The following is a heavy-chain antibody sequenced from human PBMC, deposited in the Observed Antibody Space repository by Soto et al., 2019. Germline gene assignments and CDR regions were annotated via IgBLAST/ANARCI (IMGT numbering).Heavy chain of an antibody. CDR2: ILPIFGTA. D-gene: IGHD3-22*01. V-gene: IGHV1-69*12. Sequence: QVQLVQSGAEVKKPGSSVKVSCTASGGPFSSYAISWVRQAPGQGLEWMGGILPIFGTANYAQKFQGRVTMTADESTSTADMELSRLRSDDSAVYYCARLGYDSSGYYYFQHWGQGTLVTVSS. CDR3: ARLGYDSSGYYYFQH. CDR1: GGPFSSYA. J-gene: IGHJ1*01.